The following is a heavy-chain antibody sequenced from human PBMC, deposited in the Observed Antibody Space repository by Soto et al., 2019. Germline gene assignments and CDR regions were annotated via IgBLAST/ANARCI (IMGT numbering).Heavy chain of an antibody. J-gene: IGHJ4*02. CDR2: ISWKGAAT. Sequence: EAQLVESGGGLVQPGRSLRLSCVASGLTFEDYAINWVRQAQGKGLEWVPGISWKGAATGYADSVKGRFTISRDNAKNSLYLQMSSLRTEDTAIYYCANLPLYGSGFDCWGQGTLVTVSS. CDR3: ANLPLYGSGFDC. CDR1: GLTFEDYA. D-gene: IGHD3-10*01. V-gene: IGHV3-9*01.